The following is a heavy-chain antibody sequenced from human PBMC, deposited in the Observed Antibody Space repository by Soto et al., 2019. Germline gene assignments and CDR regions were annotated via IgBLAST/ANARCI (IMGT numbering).Heavy chain of an antibody. CDR3: ARTGAFNYDNSPYER. V-gene: IGHV3-74*01. CDR1: GFTFSTYW. Sequence: EVQLVESGGGLVQPGGSLRLSCAASGFTFSTYWMQWVRQAPGKGLLWISRINSDGSNTNYADSVKGRFAISRDNAKNTLYLQMNSLRAEDTAVYYCARTGAFNYDNSPYERWCQGTLVTVSS. J-gene: IGHJ4*02. D-gene: IGHD3-22*01. CDR2: INSDGSNT.